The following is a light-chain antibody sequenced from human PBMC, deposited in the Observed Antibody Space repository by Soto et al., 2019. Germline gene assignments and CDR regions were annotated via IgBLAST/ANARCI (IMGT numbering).Light chain of an antibody. CDR1: QSVSSSY. Sequence: VSTQYPGTLYLCPGERATLSCRARQSVSSSYLAWYQRKPGQAPRLLTYGASSRATGIPARFSGSGSGTEFTLTIGSLQSDDFAVYYCQQYNNWPRTFGQGSKVDI. V-gene: IGKV3D-15*01. CDR3: QQYNNWPRT. J-gene: IGKJ2*01. CDR2: GAS.